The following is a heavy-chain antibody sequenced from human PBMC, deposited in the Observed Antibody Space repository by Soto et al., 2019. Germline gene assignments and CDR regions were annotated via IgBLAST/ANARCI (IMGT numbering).Heavy chain of an antibody. Sequence: QVQLVQSRAEVKKPGSSVKVSCKASGGTFSSYTISWVRQAPGQGLEWMGRIIPILGIANYAQKFQGRVTITADKSTSTADMELSSLRSEDTAVYYCARAGLYGTGYENWFDPWGQGTLVTVSS. CDR3: ARAGLYGTGYENWFDP. CDR1: GGTFSSYT. J-gene: IGHJ5*02. CDR2: IIPILGIA. V-gene: IGHV1-69*02. D-gene: IGHD4-17*01.